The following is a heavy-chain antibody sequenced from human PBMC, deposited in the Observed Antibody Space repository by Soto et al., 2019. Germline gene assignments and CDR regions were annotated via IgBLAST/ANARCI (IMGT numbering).Heavy chain of an antibody. V-gene: IGHV4-31*03. D-gene: IGHD2-15*01. CDR1: GGSISSGGYY. Sequence: SETLSLTCTVSGGSISSGGYYWSWIRQHPGKGLEWIGYIYYSGSTYYNPSLKSRVTISVDTSKNQFSLKLSSVTAADTAVYYCARDGYCSGGSCSASVRSCFDPWGQGTLVTVSS. CDR2: IYYSGST. J-gene: IGHJ5*02. CDR3: ARDGYCSGGSCSASVRSCFDP.